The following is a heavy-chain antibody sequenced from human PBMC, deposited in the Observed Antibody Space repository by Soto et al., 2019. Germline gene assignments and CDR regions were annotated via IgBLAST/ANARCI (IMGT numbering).Heavy chain of an antibody. CDR2: ITYDGSNK. V-gene: IGHV3-30-3*01. Sequence: QVQLVESGGGVVQPGRSLRLSCAASGFTFSSYAMHWVRQAPGKGLEWVAVITYDGSNKYYADSVKGRFTTSRDNSKNTLYLQMNSLRAEDTAVYYCAREGVDSSCYESYFDYWGQGTLVTVSS. D-gene: IGHD3-22*01. CDR1: GFTFSSYA. CDR3: AREGVDSSCYESYFDY. J-gene: IGHJ4*02.